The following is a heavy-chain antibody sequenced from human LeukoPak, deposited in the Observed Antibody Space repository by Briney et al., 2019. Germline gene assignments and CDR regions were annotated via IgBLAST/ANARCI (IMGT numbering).Heavy chain of an antibody. V-gene: IGHV3-9*01. Sequence: GGSLRLSCAASGFTFDDYAMQWVRQGPGKGLEWVSGISWNSGTIGYAVSVKGRFTISRDNAKNSLYLQMNSLRAEDTALYYCTKDLAIVGATGFDYWGQGTLVTVSS. D-gene: IGHD1-26*01. CDR3: TKDLAIVGATGFDY. J-gene: IGHJ4*02. CDR2: ISWNSGTI. CDR1: GFTFDDYA.